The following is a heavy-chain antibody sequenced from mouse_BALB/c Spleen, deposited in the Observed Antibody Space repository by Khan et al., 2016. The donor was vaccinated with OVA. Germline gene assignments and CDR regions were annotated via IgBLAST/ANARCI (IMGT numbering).Heavy chain of an antibody. V-gene: IGHV1S137*01. CDR3: ATPAYDGYYDY. CDR1: GYTFTDYA. D-gene: IGHD2-3*01. Sequence: QVQLQQSGPELVRPGVSVKISCKGSGYTFTDYAIYWVKQSHAKSLEWVGLISTYSGNTNYNQKFKVKATMTVDKSSSTAYMELARLTSEDSAIXYCATPAYDGYYDYWGQGTTLTVSS. CDR2: ISTYSGNT. J-gene: IGHJ2*01.